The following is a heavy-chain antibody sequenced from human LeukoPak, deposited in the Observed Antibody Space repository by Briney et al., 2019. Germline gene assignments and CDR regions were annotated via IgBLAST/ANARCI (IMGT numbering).Heavy chain of an antibody. V-gene: IGHV1-8*03. Sequence: ASVKVSCKASGYTFTSYDINWVRQATGQGLEWMGWMNPNSGNTGYAQKFQGRVTITRNTSISTAYMELSSLRSEDTAVYYCARRAVADYYYSYMDVWGKGTTVTISS. CDR2: MNPNSGNT. D-gene: IGHD6-19*01. CDR3: ARRAVADYYYSYMDV. CDR1: GYTFTSYD. J-gene: IGHJ6*03.